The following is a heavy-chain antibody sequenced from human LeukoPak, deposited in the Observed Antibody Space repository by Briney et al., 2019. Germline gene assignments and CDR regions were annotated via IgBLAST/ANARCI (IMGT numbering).Heavy chain of an antibody. Sequence: GGSLRLSCAAPGFTFSSDSMNWVRRAPGKGLEWISYISSSSNTIYYADSVKGRFTISRDNANHSLYLQMKSLRAEDTAVYYCARERIAKVRGVIRFYAFDIWGQGTVVTVSS. D-gene: IGHD3-10*01. CDR3: ARERIAKVRGVIRFYAFDI. CDR2: ISSSSNTI. CDR1: GFTFSSDS. V-gene: IGHV3-48*01. J-gene: IGHJ3*02.